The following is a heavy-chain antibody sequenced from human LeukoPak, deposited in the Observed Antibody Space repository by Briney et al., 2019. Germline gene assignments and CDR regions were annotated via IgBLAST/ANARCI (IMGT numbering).Heavy chain of an antibody. Sequence: SETLSLTCTVSGDSISNYYWSWIRQSAGQGLEWIGRINTSGNTNYNPSLKSRVTMSLDTSKSQFSLNVSSVTVADTAVFYCARERLGFRVDGWGKGTTVTVSS. J-gene: IGHJ6*04. V-gene: IGHV4-4*07. D-gene: IGHD5-12*01. CDR1: GDSISNYY. CDR2: INTSGNT. CDR3: ARERLGFRVDG.